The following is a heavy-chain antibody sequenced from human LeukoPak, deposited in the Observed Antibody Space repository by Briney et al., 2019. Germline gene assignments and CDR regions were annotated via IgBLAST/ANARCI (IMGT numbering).Heavy chain of an antibody. J-gene: IGHJ3*02. V-gene: IGHV3-23*01. Sequence: GGSLRLSCAASGFTFSTYAVNWVRQAPGKGLEWVSTISGSGDSTYYADSVKGRFTISRDNAKNSLYLQMNSLRAEDTAVYYCARDPAGAFDIWGQGTMVTVSS. D-gene: IGHD3-10*01. CDR3: ARDPAGAFDI. CDR2: ISGSGDST. CDR1: GFTFSTYA.